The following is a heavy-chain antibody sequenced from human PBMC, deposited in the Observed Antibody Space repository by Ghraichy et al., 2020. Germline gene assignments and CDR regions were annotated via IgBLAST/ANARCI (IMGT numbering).Heavy chain of an antibody. Sequence: GSLRLSCAASGFTFSSYAMRWVRQAPGKGLEWDSSITGSGGSTFYADSVKGRFTISRDNSKNTLYLQMNGLRADDTAVYYCARLSSVDYSKTMDVWGQGTTVTVSS. CDR1: GFTFSSYA. J-gene: IGHJ6*02. CDR2: ITGSGGST. V-gene: IGHV3-23*01. CDR3: ARLSSVDYSKTMDV. D-gene: IGHD2-2*01.